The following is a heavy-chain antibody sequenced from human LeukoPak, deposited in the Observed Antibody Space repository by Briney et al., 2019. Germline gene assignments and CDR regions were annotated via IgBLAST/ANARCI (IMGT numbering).Heavy chain of an antibody. CDR2: IYYSGST. Sequence: SETLSLTCTVSGGSISSSSYYWGWIRQPPGKGLEWIGSIYYSGSTYYNPSLKSRVTISVDTSKNQFSLKLSSVTAADTAVYYCARVGWEPWGMDVWGQGTTVTVSS. CDR3: ARVGWEPWGMDV. J-gene: IGHJ6*02. CDR1: GGSISSSSYY. V-gene: IGHV4-39*01. D-gene: IGHD1-26*01.